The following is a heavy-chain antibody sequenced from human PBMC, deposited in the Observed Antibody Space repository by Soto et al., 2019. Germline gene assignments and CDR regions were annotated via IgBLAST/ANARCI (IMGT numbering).Heavy chain of an antibody. V-gene: IGHV3-21*01. D-gene: IGHD3-22*01. CDR3: VRDHYDTSGYPNTFDM. J-gene: IGHJ3*02. Sequence: VGSLRLSCAASGFTLSRHTMNWVRQAPGKGLEWVSFIGSRTSDIYYADSVKGRFTISRDNAKNSLYLDLTRLRAEDTAVYFCVRDHYDTSGYPNTFDMWGQGTMVTVSS. CDR1: GFTLSRHT. CDR2: IGSRTSDI.